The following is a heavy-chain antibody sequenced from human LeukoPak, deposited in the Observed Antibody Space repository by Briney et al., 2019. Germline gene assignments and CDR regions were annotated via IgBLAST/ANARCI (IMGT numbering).Heavy chain of an antibody. Sequence: PGGSLRLSCAASGFTFSSYGMSWVRRAPGKGLEWVSSISSSSSYIYYADSVKGRFTISRDNAKNSLYLQMNSLRAEDTALYYCARDPGYSSSWYYFEAFDIWGQGTMVTVSS. CDR3: ARDPGYSSSWYYFEAFDI. D-gene: IGHD6-13*01. CDR2: ISSSSSYI. J-gene: IGHJ3*02. CDR1: GFTFSSYG. V-gene: IGHV3-21*04.